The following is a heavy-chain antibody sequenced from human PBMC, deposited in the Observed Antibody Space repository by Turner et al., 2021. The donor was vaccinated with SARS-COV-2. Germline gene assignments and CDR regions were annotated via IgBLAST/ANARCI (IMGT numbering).Heavy chain of an antibody. CDR3: ARDLGSIAVAN. D-gene: IGHD6-19*01. V-gene: IGHV3-48*01. Sequence: EVQLVESGGGLVQPGGSLRLSCAASGFTFSSYSMNWVRQAPGKGLEWVSYISSSSSTTYYADSVKGRFTISRDNAKNSLYLQMNSLRAVDTAVYYCARDLGSIAVANWGQGTLVTVSS. J-gene: IGHJ4*02. CDR1: GFTFSSYS. CDR2: ISSSSSTT.